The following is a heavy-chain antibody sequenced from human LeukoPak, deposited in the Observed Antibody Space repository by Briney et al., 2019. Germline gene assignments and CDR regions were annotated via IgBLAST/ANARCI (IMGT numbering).Heavy chain of an antibody. CDR2: IKQDGSEK. CDR1: GFTFSSYW. Sequence: QPGGSLRLSCAASGFTFSSYWMSWVRQAPGKGLEWVANIKQDGSEKYYVDSVKGRFTISRDNAKNSLYLQMSSLRAEDTAVYYCARESFYDFWSGSYYYYGMDVWGQGTTVTVSS. D-gene: IGHD3-3*01. J-gene: IGHJ6*02. V-gene: IGHV3-7*01. CDR3: ARESFYDFWSGSYYYYGMDV.